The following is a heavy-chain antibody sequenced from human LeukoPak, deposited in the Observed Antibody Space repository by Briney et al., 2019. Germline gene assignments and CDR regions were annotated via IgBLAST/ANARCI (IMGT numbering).Heavy chain of an antibody. CDR3: VRELGPFTGFDY. D-gene: IGHD3-16*01. Sequence: PGGSLRLSCVASGFTFNNYGMHWVRQAPGEGLEWVAVIWSNGRNKYYADSVKGRFAISRDNSKNTLELQMNSLRADDTAVYYCVRELGPFTGFDYWGQGTLVTVSS. J-gene: IGHJ4*02. CDR1: GFTFNNYG. CDR2: IWSNGRNK. V-gene: IGHV3-33*01.